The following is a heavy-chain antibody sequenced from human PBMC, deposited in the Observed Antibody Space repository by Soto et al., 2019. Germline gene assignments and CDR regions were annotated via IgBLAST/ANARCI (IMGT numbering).Heavy chain of an antibody. Sequence: PGGSLRLSCAASGFTFSSYAMSWVRQAPGKGLEWVSAISGSGGSTYYADSVKGRFTISRDNSKNTLYLQMNSLRAEDTAVYYCAKDGKQWLFTGSDYWGQGTLVTVSS. CDR1: GFTFSSYA. CDR2: ISGSGGST. CDR3: AKDGKQWLFTGSDY. J-gene: IGHJ4*02. D-gene: IGHD6-19*01. V-gene: IGHV3-23*01.